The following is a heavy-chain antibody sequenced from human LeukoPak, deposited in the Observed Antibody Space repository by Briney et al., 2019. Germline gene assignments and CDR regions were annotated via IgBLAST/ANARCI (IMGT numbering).Heavy chain of an antibody. CDR1: GFTFSDYS. Sequence: GGSLRLSCAASGFTFSDYSMNWVRQAPGKGLEWVSYISSSSNTIYYADSVKGRFTISRDNAKNSLYLQMNSLRAEDTAVYYCARVEASGYDYGAFDYWGQGTLVTVSS. J-gene: IGHJ4*02. V-gene: IGHV3-48*01. CDR3: ARVEASGYDYGAFDY. D-gene: IGHD5-12*01. CDR2: ISSSSNTI.